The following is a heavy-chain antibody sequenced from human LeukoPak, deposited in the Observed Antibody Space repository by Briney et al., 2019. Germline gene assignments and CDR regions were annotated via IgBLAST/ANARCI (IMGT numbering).Heavy chain of an antibody. V-gene: IGHV1-69*13. J-gene: IGHJ4*02. D-gene: IGHD3-22*01. CDR2: IIPIVGTT. CDR3: ARGYYYDSSKFDY. Sequence: ASVKVSCKASGGTFSSYAFSWVRQAPGQGLEWMGGIIPIVGTTNYAQMFQGRVTITADESTSTAYMELSSLRSEDTAVYYCARGYYYDSSKFDYWGQGTLVTVSS. CDR1: GGTFSSYA.